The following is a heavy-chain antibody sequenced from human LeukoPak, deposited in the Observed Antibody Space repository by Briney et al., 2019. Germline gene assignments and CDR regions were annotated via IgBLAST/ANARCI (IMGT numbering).Heavy chain of an antibody. D-gene: IGHD3-22*01. J-gene: IGHJ5*02. V-gene: IGHV3-66*02. CDR3: ARDTYDSRESNWFDP. CDR1: GFTVSSNY. Sequence: PGGSLRLSCAASGFTVSSNYMSWVRQAPGKGVEWVSVIYSGGSTYYADSVKGRFTISRDNSKNTLYLQMNSLRAEDTAVYYCARDTYDSRESNWFDPWGQGTLVTVSS. CDR2: IYSGGST.